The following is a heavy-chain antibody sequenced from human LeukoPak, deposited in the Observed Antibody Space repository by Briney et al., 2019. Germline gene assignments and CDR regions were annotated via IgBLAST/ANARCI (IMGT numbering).Heavy chain of an antibody. CDR2: INHSGST. CDR3: ARGHYDSSGYYYVY. Sequence: SETLSLTCAVYGGSFSGYYWSWIRQPPGKGLEWIGEINHSGSTNYNPSLKSRVTISVDTSKNQFSLKLSSVTAADTAVYYCARGHYDSSGYYYVYWGQGTLVTVSS. CDR1: GGSFSGYY. J-gene: IGHJ4*02. D-gene: IGHD3-22*01. V-gene: IGHV4-34*01.